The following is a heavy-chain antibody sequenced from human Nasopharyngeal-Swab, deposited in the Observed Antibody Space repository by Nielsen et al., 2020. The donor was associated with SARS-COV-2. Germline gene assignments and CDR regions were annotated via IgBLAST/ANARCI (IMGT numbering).Heavy chain of an antibody. Sequence: SETLSLTCTVSGGSISSYYWSWIRQPPGKGLEWIGYIYYSGSTNYNPSLKSRVTISVDTSKNQFSLKLSSVTAADTAVYYCARGFDYWGQGNLVTVSS. J-gene: IGHJ4*02. V-gene: IGHV4-59*13. CDR1: GGSISSYY. CDR3: ARGFDY. CDR2: IYYSGST.